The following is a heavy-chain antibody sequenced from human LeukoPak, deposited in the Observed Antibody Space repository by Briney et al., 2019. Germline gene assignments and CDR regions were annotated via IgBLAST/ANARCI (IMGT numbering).Heavy chain of an antibody. Sequence: PGRSLRLSCATSGFTFSRYAMHWVRQAPGKGLEWVALISYDANIGSNKYYADSVKGRFTISRDNSKNTLYLQMNSLRAEDTAVYYCASGFGEFPWYFDYWGQGTLVTVSS. CDR1: GFTFSRYA. V-gene: IGHV3-30-3*01. J-gene: IGHJ4*02. CDR2: ISYDANIGSNK. CDR3: ASGFGEFPWYFDY. D-gene: IGHD3-10*01.